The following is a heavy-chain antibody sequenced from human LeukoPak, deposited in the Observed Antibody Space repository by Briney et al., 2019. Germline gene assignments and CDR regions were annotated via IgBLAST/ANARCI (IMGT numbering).Heavy chain of an antibody. V-gene: IGHV3-21*01. D-gene: IGHD7-27*01. J-gene: IGHJ4*02. Sequence: GGSLRLSCAASGFTFSSYSMNWVRQAPGKGLEWVSSISSSSSYIYYADSVKGRFTISRDNAKNSLHLQMNSLRAEDTAVYYCAREPLALKLGREYYFDYWGQGTLVTVSS. CDR3: AREPLALKLGREYYFDY. CDR1: GFTFSSYS. CDR2: ISSSSSYI.